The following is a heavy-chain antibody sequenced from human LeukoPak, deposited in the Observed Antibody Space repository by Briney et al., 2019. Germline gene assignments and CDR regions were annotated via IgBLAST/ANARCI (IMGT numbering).Heavy chain of an antibody. J-gene: IGHJ4*02. D-gene: IGHD3-9*01. CDR2: IIPIFGTA. CDR3: ARSPLDYYDILTGYTDY. CDR1: GGTFSSYA. Sequence: SVKVSCKASGGTFSSYAISWVRQAPGQGLEWMGGIIPIFGTANYAQKFQGRVTMTRDTSISTAYMELSRLRSDDTAVYYCARSPLDYYDILTGYTDYWGQGTLVTVSS. V-gene: IGHV1-69*05.